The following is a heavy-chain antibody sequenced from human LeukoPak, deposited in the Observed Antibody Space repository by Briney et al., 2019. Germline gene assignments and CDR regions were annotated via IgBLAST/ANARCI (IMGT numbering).Heavy chain of an antibody. CDR3: ARARVGYCSSTSCWGPYYFDY. D-gene: IGHD2-2*01. V-gene: IGHV1-2*02. J-gene: IGHJ4*02. CDR1: GYTFTGYY. Sequence: GASVKVSCKASGYTFTGYYMHWVRQAPGQGLEWMGWINPNSGGTNYAQKFQGRVTMTRDTPISTAYMELSRLRSDDTAVYYCARARVGYCSSTSCWGPYYFDYWGQGTLVTVSS. CDR2: INPNSGGT.